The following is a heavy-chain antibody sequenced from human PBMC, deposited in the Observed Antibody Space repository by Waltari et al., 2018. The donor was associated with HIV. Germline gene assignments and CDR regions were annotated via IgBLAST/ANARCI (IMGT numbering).Heavy chain of an antibody. V-gene: IGHV3-13*01. J-gene: IGHJ4*02. CDR2: IGAAGDT. D-gene: IGHD6-19*01. CDR3: VRGNGWYGPYYFDY. CDR1: GFAFSRFD. Sequence: EVEMVESGGGSVQPGGSLRLSCAASGFAFSRFDMHWVRQAMGQSPEWVSAIGAAGDTYYPKSVKGRFTVSRENGKNSLYLQMNNLRVDDAAMYYCVRGNGWYGPYYFDYWGRGTLVTVSS.